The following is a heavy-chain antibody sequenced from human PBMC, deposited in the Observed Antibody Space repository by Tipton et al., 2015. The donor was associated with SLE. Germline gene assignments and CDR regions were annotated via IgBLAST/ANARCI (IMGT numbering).Heavy chain of an antibody. V-gene: IGHV4-4*02. CDR1: GFDVSSNY. D-gene: IGHD4-17*01. Sequence: SLRLSCAASGFDVSSNYMTWVRQAPGKGLEWVSVIYSGSTNSNPSLKSRVTISVDKSKNQFSLKLSSVTVADTAVYYCAKDYNHDNADYNWGQGTLVIVSS. J-gene: IGHJ4*02. CDR2: IYSGST. CDR3: AKDYNHDNADYN.